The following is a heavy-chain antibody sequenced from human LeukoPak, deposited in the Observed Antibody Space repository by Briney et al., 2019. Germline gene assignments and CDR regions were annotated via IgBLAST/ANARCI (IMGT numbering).Heavy chain of an antibody. D-gene: IGHD6-19*01. CDR2: ISGGGDIT. CDR3: AKDRLPDSGWSLDY. Sequence: GGSLRLSCAASGFNFANHAMSWVRQTPGKGLGWVSAISGGGDITYYADSVTGRFTISRDNSKDTLFLQMHSLRPGDTAVYYCAKDRLPDSGWSLDYWGQGTLVTVSS. CDR1: GFNFANHA. V-gene: IGHV3-23*01. J-gene: IGHJ4*02.